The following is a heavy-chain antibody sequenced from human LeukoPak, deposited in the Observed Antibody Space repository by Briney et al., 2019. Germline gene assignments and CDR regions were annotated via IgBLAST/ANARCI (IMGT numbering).Heavy chain of an antibody. CDR2: INDSGST. D-gene: IGHD6-13*01. J-gene: IGHJ5*02. CDR3: SRGARIAAAGMKYNWFDP. V-gene: IGHV4-34*01. Sequence: PSETLSLTCAVYGGXFSGNYWSWIRQPPGKGLEWIGEINDSGSTKYNPSLKSRVTISVDTSKNQFSLKLSSVTAADTAVYYCSRGARIAAAGMKYNWFDPWGQGTLVTVSS. CDR1: GGXFSGNY.